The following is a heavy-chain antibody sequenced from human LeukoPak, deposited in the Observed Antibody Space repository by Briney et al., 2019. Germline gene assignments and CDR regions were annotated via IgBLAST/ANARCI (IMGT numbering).Heavy chain of an antibody. CDR3: ARDPGTYYYDSKAGAFDI. Sequence: GGSLRLSCAASGFTFSSYSMNWVRQAPGKGLEWVSSITSSNNYIYYGDSVKGRFTIPRDDAKNSLYLQMNSLRAEDTAVYYCARDPGTYYYDSKAGAFDIWGQGTMVTVSS. V-gene: IGHV3-21*01. CDR1: GFTFSSYS. D-gene: IGHD3-22*01. CDR2: ITSSNNYI. J-gene: IGHJ3*02.